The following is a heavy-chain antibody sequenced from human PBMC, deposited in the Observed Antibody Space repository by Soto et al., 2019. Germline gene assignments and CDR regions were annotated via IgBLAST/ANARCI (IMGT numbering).Heavy chain of an antibody. J-gene: IGHJ4*02. V-gene: IGHV1-18*01. CDR2: ISAHNGNT. CDR3: ARGRYGDY. Sequence: QVHLVQSGAEVKKPGASVKVSCKGSGYIFTTYGITWVRQAPGQGLEWMGWISAHNGNTNYAQKLQGRVTVTRDTSTSTAYMELRNLRSDDTAEYYCARGRYGDYWGQGALVTVSS. CDR1: GYIFTTYG. D-gene: IGHD1-1*01.